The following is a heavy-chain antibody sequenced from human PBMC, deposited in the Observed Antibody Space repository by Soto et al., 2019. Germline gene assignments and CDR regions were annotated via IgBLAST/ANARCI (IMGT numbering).Heavy chain of an antibody. CDR3: TIDGVSSTEYTWNYETYFDY. D-gene: IGHD1-7*01. V-gene: IGHV3-30-3*01. CDR1: GFTYSTYT. Sequence: GGSLRLSCAASGFTYSTYTMHWVRQAPGKGLEWVAVISYDGNNKFYADSVKGRFTISRDSTKQTLYLQMNSLRPDDMAMYYCTIDGVSSTEYTWNYETYFDYWGQGALFTDAS. J-gene: IGHJ4*02. CDR2: ISYDGNNK.